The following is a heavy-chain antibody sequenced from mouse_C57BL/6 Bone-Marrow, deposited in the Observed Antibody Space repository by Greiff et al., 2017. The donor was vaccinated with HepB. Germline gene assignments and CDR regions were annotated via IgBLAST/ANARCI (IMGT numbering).Heavy chain of an antibody. J-gene: IGHJ3*01. CDR2: IWGGGST. Sequence: QVQLKESGPGLVAPSQSLSITCTVSGFSLTSYGVDWVRQPPGKGLEWLGVIWGGGSTNYTSALMSRLSISKDNSKSQVFLKMNRLQTDDTAMYYCAKQGTAQATTFPFAYWGQGTLVTVSA. CDR3: AKQGTAQATTFPFAY. V-gene: IGHV2-9*01. D-gene: IGHD3-2*02. CDR1: GFSLTSYG.